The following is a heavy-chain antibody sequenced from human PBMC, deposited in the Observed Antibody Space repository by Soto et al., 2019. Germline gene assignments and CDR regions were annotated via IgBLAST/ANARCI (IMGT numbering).Heavy chain of an antibody. J-gene: IGHJ4*02. CDR2: IYWDDDK. CDR3: ARPYSSGWYYRY. D-gene: IGHD6-19*01. V-gene: IGHV2-5*02. CDR1: GFSLSTSGVG. Sequence: QITLKESGPTLVKPTQTLTLTCTFSGFSLSTSGVGLGWIRQPPGKALEWLALIYWDDDKRYSPSLKSRLTITKDTSKNQVVLTRTTMDPVDTATYYCARPYSSGWYYRYWGQGTLVTVSS.